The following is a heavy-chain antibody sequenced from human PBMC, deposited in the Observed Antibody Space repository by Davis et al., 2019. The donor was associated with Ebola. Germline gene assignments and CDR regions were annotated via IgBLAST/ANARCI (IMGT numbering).Heavy chain of an antibody. CDR3: ARQGWSGYSLRHWLDP. CDR1: GGSTNSSY. J-gene: IGHJ5*02. CDR2: ISHSGTT. Sequence: GSLRLSCTVPGGSTNSSYWSWIRQPPGKGLEWIGHISHSGTTNYNPSLKSRVTMSVDTSKNQFSLRLTSVTAADTAVYYCARQGWSGYSLRHWLDPWGRGTLVTVSS. D-gene: IGHD3-3*01. V-gene: IGHV4-59*08.